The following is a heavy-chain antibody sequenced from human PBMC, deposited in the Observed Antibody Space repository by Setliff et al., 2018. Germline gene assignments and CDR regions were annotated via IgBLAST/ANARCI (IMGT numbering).Heavy chain of an antibody. V-gene: IGHV4-34*01. D-gene: IGHD1-26*01. CDR2: INHSGST. Sequence: SETLSLTCTVYGGSFSDYYWGWVRQPPGKGLERIGEINHSGSTNYIPSLKSRLTISVDTSKNQFSLKLSSVTAADTAIYYCARDNTIVGATDYWGQGALVTVSS. CDR3: ARDNTIVGATDY. CDR1: GGSFSDYY. J-gene: IGHJ4*02.